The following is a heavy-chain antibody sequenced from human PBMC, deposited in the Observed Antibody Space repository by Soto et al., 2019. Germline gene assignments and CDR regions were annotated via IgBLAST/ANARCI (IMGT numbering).Heavy chain of an antibody. D-gene: IGHD3-22*01. CDR1: GFTFSSYS. J-gene: IGHJ4*02. Sequence: EVQLVESGGGLVKPGGSLRLSCAASGFTFSSYSMNWVRQAPGKGLEWVSSISSSSSYIYYADSVKGRFTISRDNAKNSLYLQMNSLRAEDTAVYYCAREGPYYYDSSGYSKYYCDYWGQGTLVTVSS. CDR3: AREGPYYYDSSGYSKYYCDY. V-gene: IGHV3-21*01. CDR2: ISSSSSYI.